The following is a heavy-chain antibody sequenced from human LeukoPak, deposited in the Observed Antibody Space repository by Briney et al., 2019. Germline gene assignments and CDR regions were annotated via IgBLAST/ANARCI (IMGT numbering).Heavy chain of an antibody. J-gene: IGHJ6*03. CDR3: AKVMGFYFYYMHV. CDR1: GHPLTEVS. Sequence: ASVKLSCKVSGHPLTEVSIHWVRQVSRKGLEWMGGFDPEGAQTIYAPKFQGRVTMTEDTSTDTAYMGLSSLTSEDTAVYYCAKVMGFYFYYMHVWGTGTTVTVSS. D-gene: IGHD2/OR15-2a*01. V-gene: IGHV1-24*01. CDR2: FDPEGAQT.